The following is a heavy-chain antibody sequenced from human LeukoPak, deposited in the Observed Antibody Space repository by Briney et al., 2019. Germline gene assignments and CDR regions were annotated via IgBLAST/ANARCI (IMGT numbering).Heavy chain of an antibody. CDR3: ARDWGFQWLDP. V-gene: IGHV4-61*02. CDR1: GGSINSGSYY. Sequence: SGTLSLTCTVSGGSINSGSYYWSWIRQPAGKGLEWIGRIYTSGSTNYNPSLESRLTISADTSKNQFSLKVRSVTAADTAVYYCARDWGFQWLDPWGQGTLVTVSS. CDR2: IYTSGST. J-gene: IGHJ5*02. D-gene: IGHD3-16*01.